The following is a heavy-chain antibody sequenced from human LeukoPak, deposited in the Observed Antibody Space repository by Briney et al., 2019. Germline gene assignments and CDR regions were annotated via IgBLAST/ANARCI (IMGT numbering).Heavy chain of an antibody. CDR1: GFTFSSYA. CDR3: ASGLLGCRGGSCYPTDY. Sequence: GGSLRLSCAASGFTFSSYAMSWVRQAPGKGLEWVSAISGSGGSTYYADSVKGRFTISRDNAKNSLYLQMNSLRPEDTALYYCASGLLGCRGGSCYPTDYWGQGTLVTVSS. V-gene: IGHV3-23*01. J-gene: IGHJ4*02. D-gene: IGHD2-15*01. CDR2: ISGSGGST.